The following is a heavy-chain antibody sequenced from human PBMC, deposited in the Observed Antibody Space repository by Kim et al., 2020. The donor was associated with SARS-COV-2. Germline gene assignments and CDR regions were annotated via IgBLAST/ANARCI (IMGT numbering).Heavy chain of an antibody. CDR1: GGSFSGYY. CDR3: AVSLYQHPSSTWVRFDT. CDR2: IYHSGTT. D-gene: IGHD6-13*01. J-gene: IGHJ5*01. Sequence: SETLSLTCAVYGGSFSGYYWSWIRQPPGKGLVWIGDIYHSGTTKDYPYLKSRVTISVDTSKNQFSLMLSSVPAADTAVYFCAVSLYQHPSSTWVRFDTWG. V-gene: IGHV4-34*01.